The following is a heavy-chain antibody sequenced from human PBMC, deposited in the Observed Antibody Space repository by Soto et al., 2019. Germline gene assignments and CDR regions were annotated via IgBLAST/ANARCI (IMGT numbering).Heavy chain of an antibody. V-gene: IGHV1-69*01. Sequence: QVQLVQSGAEVKKPGSSVKVSCKASGGTFSSYAISWVRQAPGQGLEWMGGIIPIFGTANYGQKFQGRVTITADESTSTAYMELSSLRSEDTAVYYCARVSYSGSYYGGGAFDIWGQGTMVTVSS. J-gene: IGHJ3*02. CDR2: IIPIFGTA. CDR3: ARVSYSGSYYGGGAFDI. CDR1: GGTFSSYA. D-gene: IGHD1-26*01.